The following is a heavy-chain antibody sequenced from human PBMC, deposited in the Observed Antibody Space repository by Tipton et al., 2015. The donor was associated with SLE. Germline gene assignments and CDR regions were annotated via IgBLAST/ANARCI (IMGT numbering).Heavy chain of an antibody. CDR2: SNSDGSDT. J-gene: IGHJ3*02. D-gene: IGHD3-22*01. CDR1: GFTFSNYW. V-gene: IGHV3-74*01. Sequence: AVSGFTFSNYWMHWVRQAPGKGLVWVSRSNSDGSDTSYADSVKGRFTISRDNAKNTLFLQMNSLGAEDTALYYCARSRVVDTHDAFDIWGQGTMVTVSS. CDR3: ARSRVVDTHDAFDI.